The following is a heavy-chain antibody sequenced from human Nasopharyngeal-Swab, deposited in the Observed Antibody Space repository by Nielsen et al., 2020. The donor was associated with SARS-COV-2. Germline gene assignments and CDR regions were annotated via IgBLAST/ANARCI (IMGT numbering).Heavy chain of an antibody. CDR3: AKGDIGYDPEYFDS. CDR2: ISGSGGST. J-gene: IGHJ4*02. D-gene: IGHD5-12*01. Sequence: WVRQPAGKGLEWVSAISGSGGSTYYADSVKGRFTISRDNSKNTLYLQMNSLRAEDTAVYYCAKGDIGYDPEYFDSWGQGTLVTVSS. V-gene: IGHV3-23*01.